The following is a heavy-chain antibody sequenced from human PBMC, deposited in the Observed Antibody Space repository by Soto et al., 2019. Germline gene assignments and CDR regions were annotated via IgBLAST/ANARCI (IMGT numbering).Heavy chain of an antibody. Sequence: GASVKVSCKASGYTLTSYYLHWVRQAPGRGPEWMGIINPSGGITNDAQKFQDRVTMTSDTSTSTVYMELSSLRSEDTAVYYCARGISTTRYYCYYGMDVWGQGTTVTVSS. CDR1: GYTLTSYY. CDR3: ARGISTTRYYCYYGMDV. J-gene: IGHJ6*02. V-gene: IGHV1-46*01. D-gene: IGHD2-2*01. CDR2: INPSGGIT.